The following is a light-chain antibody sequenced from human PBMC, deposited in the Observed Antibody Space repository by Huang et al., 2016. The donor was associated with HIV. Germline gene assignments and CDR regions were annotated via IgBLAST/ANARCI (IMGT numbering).Light chain of an antibody. V-gene: IGKV3-11*01. Sequence: TLSLSPGERATLSCRASQSVSSYLAGYQQKPGQAPRLLIYDTSNRASGIPARFSGSGSGTDFTLTISSLEPEDFAVYYCQQRSIWPPAFTFGGGTKVEIK. CDR2: DTS. CDR1: QSVSSY. J-gene: IGKJ4*01. CDR3: QQRSIWPPAFT.